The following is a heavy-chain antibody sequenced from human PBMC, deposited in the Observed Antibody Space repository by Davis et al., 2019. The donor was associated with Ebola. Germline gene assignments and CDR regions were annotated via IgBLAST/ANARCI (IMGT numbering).Heavy chain of an antibody. CDR3: ARAIAAPDLDY. CDR1: GFTFSSYA. J-gene: IGHJ4*02. CDR2: ISYDGSNK. Sequence: PGGSLRLSYAASGFTFSSYAMHWVRQAPGKGLEWVAVISYDGSNKYYADSVKGRFTISRDNSKNTLYLQMNSLRAEDTAVYYCARAIAAPDLDYWGQGTLVTVSS. V-gene: IGHV3-30*04. D-gene: IGHD6-13*01.